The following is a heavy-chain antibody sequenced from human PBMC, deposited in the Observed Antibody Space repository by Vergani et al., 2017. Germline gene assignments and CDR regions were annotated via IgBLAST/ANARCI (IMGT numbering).Heavy chain of an antibody. CDR3: EKDLDYGDYVGYNWCDP. Sequence: QVQLVESGGGVVQPGRSLRLSCAASGFTFSSYGMHWVRQAPGKGLEWVAVISYDGSNKYYADSVKGRFTISRDNSKNTLYLQMNSLRAEDTAVYYCEKDLDYGDYVGYNWCDPWGQGTLVTVSS. D-gene: IGHD4-17*01. V-gene: IGHV3-30*18. CDR1: GFTFSSYG. CDR2: ISYDGSNK. J-gene: IGHJ5*02.